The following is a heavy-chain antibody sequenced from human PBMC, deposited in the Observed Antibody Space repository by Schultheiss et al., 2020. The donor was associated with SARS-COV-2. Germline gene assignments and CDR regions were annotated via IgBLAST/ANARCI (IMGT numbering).Heavy chain of an antibody. CDR2: ISAYNGNT. J-gene: IGHJ6*02. D-gene: IGHD1-26*01. CDR1: GFTFTSSA. Sequence: ASVKVSCKASGFTFTSSAVQWVRQARGQRLEWIGWISAYNGNTNYAQKLQGRVTMTTDTSTSTAYMELRSLRSDDTAVYYCARDGQGWEGYYYYGMDVWGQGTTVTVSS. V-gene: IGHV1-18*01. CDR3: ARDGQGWEGYYYYGMDV.